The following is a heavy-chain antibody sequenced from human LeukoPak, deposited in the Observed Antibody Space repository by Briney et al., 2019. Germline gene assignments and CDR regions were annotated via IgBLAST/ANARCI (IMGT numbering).Heavy chain of an antibody. D-gene: IGHD4-17*01. J-gene: IGHJ3*02. CDR2: IKPSGGST. Sequence: ASVKVSCKASGYTFTYYYMHWVRQAPGQGRECMGVIKPSGGSTKYAQKFQGIVTMTGDTSTSTVYMELSSLTSEDAAVYYCARLPGADYGDYGGIDIWGQGTMVTVSS. V-gene: IGHV1-46*01. CDR3: ARLPGADYGDYGGIDI. CDR1: GYTFTYYY.